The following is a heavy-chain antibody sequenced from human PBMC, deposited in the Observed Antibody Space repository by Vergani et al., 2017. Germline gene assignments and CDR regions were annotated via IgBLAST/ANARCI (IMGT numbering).Heavy chain of an antibody. D-gene: IGHD2-8*01. V-gene: IGHV3-33*01. CDR1: GFSFSSFG. Sequence: QVQLVESGGGVVQPGRSLRLSCAASGFSFSSFGFHWVRQAPGKGLEWVAFIHYDGSHEYYIDSVKGRFTISRDNSKNTLILQMNSLRAEDTAMYFCARGLWDCTHIRCSPPSYWGQGTQVTVSS. CDR2: IHYDGSHE. J-gene: IGHJ4*02. CDR3: ARGLWDCTHIRCSPPSY.